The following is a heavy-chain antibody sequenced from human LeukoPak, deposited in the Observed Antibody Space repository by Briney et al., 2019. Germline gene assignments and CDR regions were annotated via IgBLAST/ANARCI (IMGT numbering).Heavy chain of an antibody. CDR2: IRSKANSYAT. CDR1: GFTFSNYS. Sequence: PGGSLRLSCAASGFTFSNYSMNWVRQAPGKGLEWVGRIRSKANSYATAYAASVKGRFTISRDDSKNTAYLQMNSLKTEDTAVYYCTRHDYCSSTSCYDYWGQGTLVTVSS. V-gene: IGHV3-73*01. J-gene: IGHJ4*02. D-gene: IGHD2-2*01. CDR3: TRHDYCSSTSCYDY.